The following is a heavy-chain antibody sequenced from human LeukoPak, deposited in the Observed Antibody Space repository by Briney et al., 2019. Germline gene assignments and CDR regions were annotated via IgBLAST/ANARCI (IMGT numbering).Heavy chain of an antibody. Sequence: ASVKVSCKASGYTFTGYYMHWVRQAPGQGLEWMGWINPNSGGTNYAQKFQGRVTMTRDTSISTAYMELSRLRSDDTAVYYCARRLVPRHLYGMDVWGQGTTVTVSS. CDR1: GYTFTGYY. V-gene: IGHV1-2*02. D-gene: IGHD6-6*01. CDR3: ARRLVPRHLYGMDV. CDR2: INPNSGGT. J-gene: IGHJ6*02.